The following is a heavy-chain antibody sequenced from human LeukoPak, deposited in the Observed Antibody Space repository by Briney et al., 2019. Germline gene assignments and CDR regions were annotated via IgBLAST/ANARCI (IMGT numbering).Heavy chain of an antibody. CDR1: GFTFSSYA. D-gene: IGHD1-26*01. J-gene: IGHJ4*02. V-gene: IGHV3-23*01. CDR2: ISGSGGST. Sequence: GGSLRLSCAASGFTFSSYAMSWVRQAPGKGLEWVSAISGSGGSTYYADSVKGRFIISRDNSKNTLYLQMNSLRAEDTAVYYCAKGIYGIVGATSFDYWGQGTLVTVSS. CDR3: AKGIYGIVGATSFDY.